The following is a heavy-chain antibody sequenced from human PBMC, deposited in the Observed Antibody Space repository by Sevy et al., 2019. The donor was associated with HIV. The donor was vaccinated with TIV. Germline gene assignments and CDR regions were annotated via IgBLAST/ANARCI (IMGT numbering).Heavy chain of an antibody. Sequence: GGSLRLPCAASGFTFSSYAMSWVRQAPGKGLEWVSAISGSGGSTYYADSVKGRFTISRDNSKNTLYLQMNSLRAEDTAVYYCAKVAPIYYDSSGYYLFFYYYYYMDVWGKGTTVTVSS. CDR2: ISGSGGST. V-gene: IGHV3-23*01. D-gene: IGHD3-22*01. CDR1: GFTFSSYA. CDR3: AKVAPIYYDSSGYYLFFYYYYYMDV. J-gene: IGHJ6*03.